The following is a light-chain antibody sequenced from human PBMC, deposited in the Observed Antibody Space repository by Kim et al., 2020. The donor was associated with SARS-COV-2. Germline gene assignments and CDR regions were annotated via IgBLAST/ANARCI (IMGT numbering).Light chain of an antibody. J-gene: IGKJ4*01. CDR3: QKYNNVPLT. Sequence: DDQMTQSPSSLSASVGDRVTIFCRAPLGTGDYVAWYQQKPGKRPTLLISGASTLQPGVPSRFSGTRSGAHFTLTITSLQPEDVATYFCQKYNNVPLTFGGGTKVDIK. V-gene: IGKV1-27*01. CDR1: LGTGDY. CDR2: GAS.